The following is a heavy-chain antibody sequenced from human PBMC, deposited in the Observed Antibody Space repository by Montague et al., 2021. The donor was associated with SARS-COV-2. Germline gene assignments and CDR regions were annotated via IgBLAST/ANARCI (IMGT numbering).Heavy chain of an antibody. V-gene: IGHV3-49*03. Sequence: SLSLSCAASGFTFGDYAMSWFRQAPGKGLEWVGFIRSKAYGGTTEYAASVKGRFTISRDDSKSIAYLQMNSLKTEDTAVYYCTRHSYGDYNPDLYGMDVWGQGTTVTVSS. CDR1: GFTFGDYA. CDR3: TRHSYGDYNPDLYGMDV. J-gene: IGHJ6*02. CDR2: IRSKAYGGTT. D-gene: IGHD4-17*01.